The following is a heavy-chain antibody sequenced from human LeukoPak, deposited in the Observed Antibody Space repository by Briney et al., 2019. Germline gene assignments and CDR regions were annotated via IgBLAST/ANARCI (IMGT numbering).Heavy chain of an antibody. J-gene: IGHJ5*02. CDR2: INQDGREK. V-gene: IGHV3-7*03. CDR3: ARMISADSGIPDWFDP. CDR1: GFTFSSIW. Sequence: PGGSLRLSCAASGFTFSSIWMSWVRQAPGKGLEWVANINQDGREKYYVDSVKGRFTISRDNAKNSLYLQMNSLRAEDTALYYCARMISADSGIPDWFDPWGQGTLVTVSS. D-gene: IGHD3-10*01.